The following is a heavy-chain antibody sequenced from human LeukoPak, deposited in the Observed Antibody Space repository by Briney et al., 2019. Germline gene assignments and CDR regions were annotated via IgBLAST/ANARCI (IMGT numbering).Heavy chain of an antibody. J-gene: IGHJ6*02. CDR2: IYYSGST. Sequence: PSETLSLTCTVSGGSISSYYWSWIRQHPGKGLEWIGYIYYSGSTYYNPSLKSRVTISVDTSKNQFSLKLSSVTAADTAVYYCARDYYDSSGYLGDYYYYGMDVWGQGTTVTVSS. D-gene: IGHD3-22*01. V-gene: IGHV4-59*06. CDR3: ARDYYDSSGYLGDYYYYGMDV. CDR1: GGSISSYY.